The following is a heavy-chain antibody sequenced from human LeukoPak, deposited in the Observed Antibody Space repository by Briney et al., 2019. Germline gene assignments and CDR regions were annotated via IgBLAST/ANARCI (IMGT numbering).Heavy chain of an antibody. CDR3: ARAGRVSYYYYMDV. V-gene: IGHV4-61*02. Sequence: SETLSLTCTVSGGSISSGSYYWSWIRQPAGKGLEWIGRIYTSGSTNYNPSLKSRVTISVDTSKNQFSLKLSSVTAADTAVNYCARAGRVSYYYYMDVWGKGTTVTVSS. CDR1: GGSISSGSYY. CDR2: IYTSGST. D-gene: IGHD3-10*01. J-gene: IGHJ6*03.